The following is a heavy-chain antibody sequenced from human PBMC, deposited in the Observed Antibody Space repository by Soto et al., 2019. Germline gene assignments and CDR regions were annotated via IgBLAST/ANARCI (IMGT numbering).Heavy chain of an antibody. Sequence: EVQLLESGGGLVQPGGSLRLSCEASGFILNSYGMSWVRQAPGKGLEWVSTLTSGGGTHYADSVKGQFTISRENSKNTLYPPNNRPRSEGKAVYYCAKDGDLYSGYSDHWGQGTLVTGSS. D-gene: IGHD5-12*01. J-gene: IGHJ4*02. CDR2: LTSGGGT. CDR3: AKDGDLYSGYSDH. CDR1: GFILNSYG. V-gene: IGHV3-23*01.